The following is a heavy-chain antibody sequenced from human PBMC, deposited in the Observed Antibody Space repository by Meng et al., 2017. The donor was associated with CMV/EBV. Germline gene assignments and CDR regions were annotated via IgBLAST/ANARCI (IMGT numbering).Heavy chain of an antibody. CDR1: GNSVSSNSVA. D-gene: IGHD1-26*01. CDR3: AMLSVGATFDY. J-gene: IGHJ4*02. V-gene: IGHV6-1*01. Sequence: ISGNSVSSNSVAWNWIRQSPSRGLEWLGKTYYRSKWFYDYAVSVKSRITIKPDTSKNQFSLQLNSVTPEDTAVYYCAMLSVGATFDYWGQGALVTVSS. CDR2: TYYRSKWFY.